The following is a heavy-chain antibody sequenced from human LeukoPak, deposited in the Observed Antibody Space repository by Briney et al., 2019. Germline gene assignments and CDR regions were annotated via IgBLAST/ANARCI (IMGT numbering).Heavy chain of an antibody. V-gene: IGHV3-48*02. CDR3: ARGINYAFDN. J-gene: IGHJ3*02. D-gene: IGHD1-7*01. CDR1: GFSFSSYT. CDR2: ITKSGSTI. Sequence: PGGSLRLSCAASGFSFSSYTMNWVRQAPGKGLEWVSHITKSGSTIYHADSVKGRFTISRDNAKNSLYLQMNSLRDEDTAVYYCARGINYAFDNWGQGTMVTVSS.